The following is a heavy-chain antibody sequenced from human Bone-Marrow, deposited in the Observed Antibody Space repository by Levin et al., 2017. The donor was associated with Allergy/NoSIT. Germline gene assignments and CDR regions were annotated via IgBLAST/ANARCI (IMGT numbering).Heavy chain of an antibody. V-gene: IGHV1-2*02. Sequence: GESLKISCKASGYTFTGYYMHWVRQAPGQGLEWMGWINPNSGGTNYAQKFQGRVTMTRDTSISTAYMELSRLRSDDTAVYYCARDNYDFWSGLHWEPIDAFDSWGQGTMVTVSS. J-gene: IGHJ3*02. CDR3: ARDNYDFWSGLHWEPIDAFDS. CDR1: GYTFTGYY. D-gene: IGHD3-3*01. CDR2: INPNSGGT.